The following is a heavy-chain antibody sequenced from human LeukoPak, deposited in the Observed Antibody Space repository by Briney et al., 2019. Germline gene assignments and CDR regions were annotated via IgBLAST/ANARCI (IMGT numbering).Heavy chain of an antibody. CDR3: AKDEGYYYGSGSAEHYFDY. CDR1: XXXXSSYG. Sequence: GGSXRXSXXXXXXXXSSYGMHWVRXAPGKGLEWVAFIRYDGSNKYYADSVKGRFTISRDNSKNTLYLQMNSLRAEDTAVYYCAKDEGYYYGSGSAEHYFDYWGQGTLVTVSS. V-gene: IGHV3-30*02. J-gene: IGHJ4*02. D-gene: IGHD3-10*01. CDR2: IRYDGSNK.